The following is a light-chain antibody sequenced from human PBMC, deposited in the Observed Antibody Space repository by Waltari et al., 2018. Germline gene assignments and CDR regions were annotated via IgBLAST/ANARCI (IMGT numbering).Light chain of an antibody. CDR3: AVWDDSLRGWV. CDR1: NSNIGRNS. J-gene: IGLJ3*02. V-gene: IGLV1-44*01. CDR2: RDN. Sequence: QSVLIQPPSASGTPGQRVTVSCSGSNSNIGRNSVNWYQQVPGTAPKLLIYRDNQRPSGVPDRVSGSKSGTSASLAISGLQSEDETDYYCAVWDDSLRGWVFGGGTKVTVL.